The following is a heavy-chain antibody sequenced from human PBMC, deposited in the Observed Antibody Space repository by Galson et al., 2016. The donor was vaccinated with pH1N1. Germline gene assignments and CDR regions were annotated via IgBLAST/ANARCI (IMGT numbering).Heavy chain of an antibody. CDR1: GFSLSTRGVG. CDR2: IYWNDDK. V-gene: IGHV2-5*01. D-gene: IGHD4-17*01. J-gene: IGHJ4*02. Sequence: PALVTPPQTLTLTCTFSGFSLSTRGVGVGWIRQPPGKALEWLAVIYWNDDKRYSPSLKSRLTITKDTSKNQVVLTMTNMDPVDTATYYCAHLGYGDYVDYIYYWGQGTLVTVSS. CDR3: AHLGYGDYVDYIYY.